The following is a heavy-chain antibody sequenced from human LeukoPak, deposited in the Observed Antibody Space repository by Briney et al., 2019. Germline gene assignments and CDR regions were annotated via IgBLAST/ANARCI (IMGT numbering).Heavy chain of an antibody. Sequence: GGSLRLSCAASGFTFSNYAMYWVRQAPGKGLAWVSVIGGSGGGTYYADSVKGRFTIARDNSKSTLYLQMNSLRAEDTALYYCAKGPNGVFDYWGQGTLVTVSS. CDR3: AKGPNGVFDY. J-gene: IGHJ4*02. V-gene: IGHV3-23*01. CDR1: GFTFSNYA. D-gene: IGHD2-8*01. CDR2: IGGSGGGT.